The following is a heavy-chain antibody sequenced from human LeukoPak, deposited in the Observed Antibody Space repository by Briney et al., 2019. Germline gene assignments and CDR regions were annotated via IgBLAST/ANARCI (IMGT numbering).Heavy chain of an antibody. CDR2: ISTSGSTI. Sequence: PGGSLRLSCAASGFTFSNYEMNWVRQAPGKGLEWVSYISTSGSTIYYADSVKGRFTISRDNSKNTLYLQMNSLRAEDTAVYYCARSTRYYYDSSGYYLDYWGQGTLVTVSS. CDR1: GFTFSNYE. CDR3: ARSTRYYYDSSGYYLDY. J-gene: IGHJ4*02. V-gene: IGHV3-48*03. D-gene: IGHD3-22*01.